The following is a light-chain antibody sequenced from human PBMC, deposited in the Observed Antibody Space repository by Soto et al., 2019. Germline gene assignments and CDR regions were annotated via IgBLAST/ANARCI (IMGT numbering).Light chain of an antibody. Sequence: DIHLTQSPSFLSASVGDRVTITCRASQGINSYLAWYQQKPGKAPKLLIYAASTLQSGVPSRFSGSGSGTEFTLTISSLQPEDFATYYCQQLKSNLITFGQGTRLEI. J-gene: IGKJ5*01. CDR2: AAS. V-gene: IGKV1-9*01. CDR3: QQLKSNLIT. CDR1: QGINSY.